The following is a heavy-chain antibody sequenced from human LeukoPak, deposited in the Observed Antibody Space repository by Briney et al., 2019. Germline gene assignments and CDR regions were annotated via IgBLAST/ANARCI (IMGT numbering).Heavy chain of an antibody. CDR1: GIIFSSYG. Sequence: GGSLRLPCVASGIIFSSYGMHWVRQAPGKGLEWVAFIRYDGSNKYYTDSVKGRFTISRDNSKNTLYLQMNSLRDEDTAVYYCAKVGSGWYGVDYWGQGTLVTVSS. CDR2: IRYDGSNK. V-gene: IGHV3-30*02. D-gene: IGHD6-19*01. CDR3: AKVGSGWYGVDY. J-gene: IGHJ4*02.